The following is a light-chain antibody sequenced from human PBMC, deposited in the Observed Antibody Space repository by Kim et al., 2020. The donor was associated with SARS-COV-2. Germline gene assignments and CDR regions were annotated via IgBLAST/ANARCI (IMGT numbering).Light chain of an antibody. CDR3: NSRDTSGNHLV. J-gene: IGLJ2*01. Sequence: AWGQTVRLTCQGDSLRSYYASWYQQKPGQAPVLVIYGKNNRPSGIPDRFSGSSSGNTASLTITGAQAEDEADYYCNSRDTSGNHLVFGGGTQLTVL. V-gene: IGLV3-19*01. CDR2: GKN. CDR1: SLRSYY.